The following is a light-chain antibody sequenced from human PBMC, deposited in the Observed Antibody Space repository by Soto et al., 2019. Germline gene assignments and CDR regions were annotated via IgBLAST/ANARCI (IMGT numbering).Light chain of an antibody. CDR3: QQRSNWPIT. CDR2: DAS. V-gene: IGKV3-11*01. J-gene: IGKJ5*01. Sequence: EIVLTQSPATLSLSPGGRATLSCRASQNINRYLAWYHQKPGQPLRLLIYDASTRATGIPARFSGSGSGTDFTLTISSLEPEDFAVYYCQQRSNWPITFGQGTRLEIK. CDR1: QNINRY.